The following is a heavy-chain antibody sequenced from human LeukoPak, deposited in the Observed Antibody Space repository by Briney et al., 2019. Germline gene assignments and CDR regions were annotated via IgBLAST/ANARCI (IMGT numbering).Heavy chain of an antibody. CDR2: INPNSGGT. D-gene: IGHD2-15*01. CDR3: ARDRRYCSGGSCYYFDY. Sequence: ASVKVSCKASGYTFTGYYMHWVRQAPGQGLEWMGRINPNSGGTNYAQKFQGRVTMTRDTSISTAYMELSRLGSDDTAVYYCARDRRYCSGGSCYYFDYWGQGTLVTVSS. CDR1: GYTFTGYY. V-gene: IGHV1-2*06. J-gene: IGHJ4*02.